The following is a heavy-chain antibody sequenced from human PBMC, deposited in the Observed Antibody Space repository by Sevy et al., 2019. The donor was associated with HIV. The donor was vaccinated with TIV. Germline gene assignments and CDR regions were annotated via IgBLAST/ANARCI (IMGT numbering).Heavy chain of an antibody. Sequence: GGSLRLSCAASGFTFSSYSMNWVRQAPGKGLEWVSYISSSSSTIYYADSVKGRFTISRDNAKNSLYLQMNSLRDEDTAVYYCARGYSGYDCFHLGDYWGQGTLVTVSS. CDR1: GFTFSSYS. CDR3: ARGYSGYDCFHLGDY. D-gene: IGHD5-12*01. CDR2: ISSSSSTI. J-gene: IGHJ4*02. V-gene: IGHV3-48*02.